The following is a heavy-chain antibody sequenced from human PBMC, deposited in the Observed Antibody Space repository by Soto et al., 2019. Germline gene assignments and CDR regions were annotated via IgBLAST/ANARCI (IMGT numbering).Heavy chain of an antibody. CDR1: GFTFSGFP. Sequence: VQLSESGGGLVQPGGSLRLSCAASGFTFSGFPMSWVRQAPGKGLDWVSTISATTPNTYYADSVKGRFTISRDNSKSTLYLQMNSLRAEDTAVYYCARDWNLDHWGQGTLVT. V-gene: IGHV3-23*01. J-gene: IGHJ4*02. CDR3: ARDWNLDH. D-gene: IGHD1-1*01. CDR2: ISATTPNT.